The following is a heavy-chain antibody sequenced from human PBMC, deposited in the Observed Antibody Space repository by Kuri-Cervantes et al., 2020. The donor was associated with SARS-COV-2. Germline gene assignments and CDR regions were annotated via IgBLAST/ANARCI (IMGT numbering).Heavy chain of an antibody. CDR3: ARDHHRGLGIEVGDY. Sequence: SVKVSCKASGGTFSSYAISWVRQAPGQGLEWMGGIIPIFGTANYAQKFQGRVTITADESTSTAYMELSSLRSEDTAVYYCARDHHRGLGIEVGDYLGQGTLVTGSS. V-gene: IGHV1-69*13. D-gene: IGHD7-27*01. CDR1: GGTFSSYA. J-gene: IGHJ4*02. CDR2: IIPIFGTA.